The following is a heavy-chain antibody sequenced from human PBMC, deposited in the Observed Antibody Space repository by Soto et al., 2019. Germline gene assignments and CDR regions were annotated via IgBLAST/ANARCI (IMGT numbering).Heavy chain of an antibody. Sequence: PSQTLSLTCAISGDSVSSNSAAWNWIRQSPSRGLEWLGRTYYKSKWYNDYAVSVKSRITINPDTSKNQFSLHLNSVTPEDAAVYYCARAPGGIDAFDIWGQGTMVTVSS. D-gene: IGHD3-16*01. CDR3: ARAPGGIDAFDI. CDR2: TYYKSKWYN. J-gene: IGHJ3*02. V-gene: IGHV6-1*01. CDR1: GDSVSSNSAA.